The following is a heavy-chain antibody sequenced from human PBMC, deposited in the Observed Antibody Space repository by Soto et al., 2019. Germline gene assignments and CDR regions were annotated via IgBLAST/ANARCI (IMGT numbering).Heavy chain of an antibody. V-gene: IGHV3-66*01. D-gene: IGHD1-1*01. CDR1: GFTVSNNY. CDR2: IYSGGAT. Sequence: EVQLVDSGGGLVQHGGSLRLSCAASGFTVSNNYMRWVRQAPGKGLEWVSLIYSGGATYYADSVKGRFTISRDNSKNTLYLQMHSLRAEDTAVFYCARDGTYNWVGGQGILVTVSS. J-gene: IGHJ4*02. CDR3: ARDGTYNWV.